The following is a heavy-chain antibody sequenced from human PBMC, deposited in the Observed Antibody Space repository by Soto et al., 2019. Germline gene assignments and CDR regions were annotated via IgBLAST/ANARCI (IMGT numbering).Heavy chain of an antibody. V-gene: IGHV3-23*01. J-gene: IGHJ4*02. CDR2: ISGSDGST. Sequence: EVQLLESGGGLVQPGGSLRLSCAASGFTFSTYAMSWVRQAPGKGLEWVSGISGSDGSTYYADSVQGRFTISRDNSKNTLYLQLNSLRAEDTGVYYCAKHLHYFDYWGQGTLVTVSS. CDR1: GFTFSTYA. CDR3: AKHLHYFDY.